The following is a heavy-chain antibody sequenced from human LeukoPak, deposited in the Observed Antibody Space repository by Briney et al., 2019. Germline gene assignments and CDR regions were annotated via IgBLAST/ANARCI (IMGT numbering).Heavy chain of an antibody. CDR3: ARDGSVAGRDLSAFDI. CDR1: GGSFSGYY. J-gene: IGHJ3*02. Sequence: PSETLSLTCAVYGGSFSGYYWSWIRQPPGKGLEWIGEINHSGSTNYNPSLKSRVAISVDTSKNQFSLKLSSVTAADTAVYYCARDGSVAGRDLSAFDIWGQGTMVTVSS. V-gene: IGHV4-34*01. D-gene: IGHD6-19*01. CDR2: INHSGST.